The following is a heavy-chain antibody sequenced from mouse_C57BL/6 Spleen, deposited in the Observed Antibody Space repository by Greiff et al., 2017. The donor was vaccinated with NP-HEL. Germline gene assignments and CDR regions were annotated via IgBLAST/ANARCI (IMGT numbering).Heavy chain of an antibody. D-gene: IGHD2-12*01. CDR1: GYTFTSYT. CDR2: IYPSSGYT. J-gene: IGHJ2*01. Sequence: QVQLQQSGAELARPGASVKMSCKASGYTFTSYTMHWVKQRPGQGLEWIGYIYPSSGYTKYNQKFKDKATLTADKSSSTAYMQLSSLTSEDSAVYYCARGDYSLYFDYWGQGTTLTVSS. V-gene: IGHV1-4*01. CDR3: ARGDYSLYFDY.